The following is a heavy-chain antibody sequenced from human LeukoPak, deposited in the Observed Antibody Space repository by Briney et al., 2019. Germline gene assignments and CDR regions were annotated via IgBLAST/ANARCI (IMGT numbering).Heavy chain of an antibody. V-gene: IGHV1-8*01. CDR1: GYTFTSYD. D-gene: IGHD6-19*01. Sequence: ASVNVSCTASGYTFTSYDINWVRPATGQGLEWMGWMNPNSGNTGYAQKFQGRVTMTRNTSISTAYMELSSLRSEDTAVYYCARGVRQWLDVWGQGTLVTVSS. CDR3: ARGVRQWLDV. CDR2: MNPNSGNT. J-gene: IGHJ4*02.